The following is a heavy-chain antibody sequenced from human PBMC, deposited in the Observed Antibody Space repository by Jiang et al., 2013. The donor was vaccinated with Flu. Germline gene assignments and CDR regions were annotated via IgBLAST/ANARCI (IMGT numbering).Heavy chain of an antibody. CDR2: ISSNGGST. CDR3: VKATSRDVWFGGEFDL. Sequence: VQLVESGGGLVQPGGSLRLSCSASGFTFSSYAMHWVRQAPGKGLEYVSAISSNGGSTYYADSVKGRFTIPRDNSKNTLYLQMSSLRAEDTAVYYCVKATSRDVWFGGEFDLWGRGTLVTVSS. V-gene: IGHV3-64D*06. D-gene: IGHD3-10*01. J-gene: IGHJ2*01. CDR1: GFTFSSYA.